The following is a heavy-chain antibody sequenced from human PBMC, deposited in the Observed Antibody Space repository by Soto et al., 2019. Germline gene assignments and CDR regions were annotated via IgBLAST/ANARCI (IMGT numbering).Heavy chain of an antibody. Sequence: ASVKVSCKASGYTFTSYGISWVRQAPGQGLEWMGWISAYNGNTNYAQKLQGRVTMTTDTSTSTAYMELRSLRSDDTAVYYCARVVRLVVVTANNWFDPWGQGTLVIVSS. V-gene: IGHV1-18*04. CDR3: ARVVRLVVVTANNWFDP. CDR2: ISAYNGNT. CDR1: GYTFTSYG. D-gene: IGHD2-21*02. J-gene: IGHJ5*02.